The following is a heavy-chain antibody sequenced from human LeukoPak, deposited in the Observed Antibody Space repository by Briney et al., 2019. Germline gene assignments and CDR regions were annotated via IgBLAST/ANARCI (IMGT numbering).Heavy chain of an antibody. V-gene: IGHV3-33*01. CDR2: IWYDGSNK. J-gene: IGHJ1*01. Sequence: PGGSLRLSCAASGFTFSSYGMHWVRQAPGKGLEWVAVIWYDGSNKYHADSVKGRFTISRDNSKNTLYLQMNSLRAEDTAVYYCARPGGRYCSSTSCQEYFQHWGQGTLVTVSS. D-gene: IGHD2-2*01. CDR1: GFTFSSYG. CDR3: ARPGGRYCSSTSCQEYFQH.